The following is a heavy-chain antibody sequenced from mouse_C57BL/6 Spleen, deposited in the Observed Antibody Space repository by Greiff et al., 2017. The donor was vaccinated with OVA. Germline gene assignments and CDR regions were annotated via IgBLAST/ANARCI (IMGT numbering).Heavy chain of an antibody. J-gene: IGHJ4*01. CDR3: ASSPYSNYEEAMDY. CDR1: GYSITSGYY. Sequence: VQLQQSGPGLVKPSQSLSLTCSVTGYSITSGYYWNWIRQFPGNKLEWMGYISYDGSNNYNPSLKNRISITRDTSKNQFFLKLNSVTTEDTATYYCASSPYSNYEEAMDYWGQGTSVTVSS. D-gene: IGHD2-5*01. CDR2: ISYDGSN. V-gene: IGHV3-6*01.